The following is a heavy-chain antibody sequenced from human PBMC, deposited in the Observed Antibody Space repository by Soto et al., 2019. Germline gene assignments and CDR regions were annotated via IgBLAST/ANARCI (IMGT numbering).Heavy chain of an antibody. CDR3: ARDQESLDIVVVPAALPRLLDV. Sequence: GASVKVSCKASGYTFTSYGISWVRQAPGQGLEWMGWISAYNGNTNYAQKLQGRVTMTTDTSTSTAYMELRSLRSDDTAVYYCARDQESLDIVVVPAALPRLLDVWGKGTTVTVSS. D-gene: IGHD2-2*03. CDR1: GYTFTSYG. V-gene: IGHV1-18*01. CDR2: ISAYNGNT. J-gene: IGHJ6*04.